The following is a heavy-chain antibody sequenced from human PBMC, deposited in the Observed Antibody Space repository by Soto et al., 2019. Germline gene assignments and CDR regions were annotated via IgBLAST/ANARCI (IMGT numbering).Heavy chain of an antibody. CDR3: ARRALAVAASHFDY. V-gene: IGHV1-3*01. Sequence: QVQLVQSGAEVKKPGASVKVSCKASGYTFTSYAMHWVRQAPGQRLEWMGWINAGNGNTKYSQKFKGRVTITRDTSASTAYMELSSLRSEDTAVYYCARRALAVAASHFDYWGQGTLVTVSS. CDR1: GYTFTSYA. D-gene: IGHD6-19*01. CDR2: INAGNGNT. J-gene: IGHJ4*02.